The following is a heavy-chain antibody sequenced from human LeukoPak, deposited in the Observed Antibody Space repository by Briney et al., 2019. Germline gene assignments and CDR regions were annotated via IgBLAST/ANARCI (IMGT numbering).Heavy chain of an antibody. CDR2: ISAYNGNT. CDR1: NSTFSG. CDR3: ARDQKFSGSYYRWFDP. V-gene: IGHV1-18*01. Sequence: ASVKVSCKAPNSTFSGMSWVRQAPGQGLEWMGWISAYNGNTNYAQKLQGRVTMTTDTSTSTAYMELRGLRSDDTAVYYCARDQKFSGSYYRWFDPWGQGTLVTVSS. D-gene: IGHD1-26*01. J-gene: IGHJ5*02.